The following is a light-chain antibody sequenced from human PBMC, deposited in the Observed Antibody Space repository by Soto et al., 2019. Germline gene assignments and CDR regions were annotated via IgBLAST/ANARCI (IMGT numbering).Light chain of an antibody. CDR2: AAS. J-gene: IGKJ1*01. V-gene: IGKV1-39*01. CDR1: QSISSY. Sequence: DIQMTQSPSSLSASVGDRVTITCRASQSISSYLNWYQQKPGKAPKLLIYAASSLQSGVPSRFSGGGSGTDFTLTISSLEPEDFAVYYCQQRSDWPWTFGQGTKVDIK. CDR3: QQRSDWPWT.